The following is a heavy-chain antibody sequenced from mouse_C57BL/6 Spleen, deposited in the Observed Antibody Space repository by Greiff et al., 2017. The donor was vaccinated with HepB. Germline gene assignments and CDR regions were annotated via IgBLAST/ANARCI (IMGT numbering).Heavy chain of an antibody. V-gene: IGHV5-9*01. CDR3: ARALYYGSSYAMDY. J-gene: IGHJ4*01. CDR2: ISGGGGNT. D-gene: IGHD1-1*01. Sequence: EVKLMESGGGLVKPGGSLKLSCAASGFTFSSYTMSWVRQTPEKRLEWVATISGGGGNTYYPDSVKCRFTISRDNAKNTLYLQMSSLRSEDTALYYCARALYYGSSYAMDYWGQGTSVTVSS. CDR1: GFTFSSYT.